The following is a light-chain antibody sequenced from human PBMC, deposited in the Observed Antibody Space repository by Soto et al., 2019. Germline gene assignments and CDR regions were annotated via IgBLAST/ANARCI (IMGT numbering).Light chain of an antibody. CDR3: QQYNNWPLT. Sequence: EIVMTQSPATLSVSPGERATLSCRASQSVGNNLAWYQQKPSQAPRLLIYGASTRATGIPARFSGSWSGTEFTLTISSLQSEDFAVFYCQQYNNWPLTFGQGTKVEIK. CDR1: QSVGNN. J-gene: IGKJ1*01. V-gene: IGKV3-15*01. CDR2: GAS.